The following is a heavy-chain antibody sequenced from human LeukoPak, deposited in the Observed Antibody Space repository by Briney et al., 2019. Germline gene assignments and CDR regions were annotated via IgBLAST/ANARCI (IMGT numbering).Heavy chain of an antibody. CDR2: INWNGNTI. V-gene: IGHV3-20*04. CDR1: GFIFDDYD. J-gene: IGHJ6*03. CDR3: ARVLRYCSGGNCYSGGLGYMDV. Sequence: GGSLRLSCAASGFIFDDYDMNWVRQAPGKGLEWVSHINWNGNTIGYGDSVKGRFTISRDNAKNSLFLQMNSLRAEDTAVYYCARVLRYCSGGNCYSGGLGYMDVWGKGTTVTISS. D-gene: IGHD2-15*01.